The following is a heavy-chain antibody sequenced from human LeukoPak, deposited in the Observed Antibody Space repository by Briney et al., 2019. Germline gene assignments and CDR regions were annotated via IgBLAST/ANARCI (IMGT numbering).Heavy chain of an antibody. D-gene: IGHD3-22*01. CDR1: GFTFSGSA. CDR3: TRPDYDTSGYTDY. J-gene: IGHJ4*02. V-gene: IGHV3-73*01. CDR2: IRSKANSYAT. Sequence: GGSLKLSCATSGFTFSGSAMHWVRQASGKGLEWVGRIRSKANSYATAYAASVKGRFTISRDDSKNTAYLLMNSLKTEDTAVYYCTRPDYDTSGYTDYWGQGTLVTVSS.